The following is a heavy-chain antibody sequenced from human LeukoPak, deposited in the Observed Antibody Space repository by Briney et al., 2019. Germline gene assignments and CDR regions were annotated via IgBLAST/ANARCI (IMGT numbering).Heavy chain of an antibody. CDR3: ASRGVMSSYYFDY. CDR1: GGSISSSSYY. V-gene: IGHV4-39*01. J-gene: IGHJ4*02. D-gene: IGHD6-19*01. Sequence: SETLSLTCTVSGGSISSSSYYWGWIRQPPGKGLEWIGGIYYSGSTYYNPSLKSRVTISVDTSKNQFSLKLSSVTAADTAVYYCASRGVMSSYYFDYWGQGTLVIVSS. CDR2: IYYSGST.